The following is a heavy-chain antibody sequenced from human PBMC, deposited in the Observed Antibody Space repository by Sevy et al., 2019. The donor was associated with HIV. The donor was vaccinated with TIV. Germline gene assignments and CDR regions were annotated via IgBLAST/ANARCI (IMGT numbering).Heavy chain of an antibody. D-gene: IGHD3-3*01. V-gene: IGHV3-21*01. J-gene: IGHJ4*02. CDR2: IGGGSSYI. CDR1: GFTFSSYS. CDR3: AREEGFLEWLLSYFDY. Sequence: GGSLRLSCAASGFTFSSYSMNWVRQAPGKGLEWVSSIGGGSSYIYYADSVKGRFTISRDNAKNSLYLQMNSLRAEDTAVYYCAREEGFLEWLLSYFDYWGQGTLVTVSS.